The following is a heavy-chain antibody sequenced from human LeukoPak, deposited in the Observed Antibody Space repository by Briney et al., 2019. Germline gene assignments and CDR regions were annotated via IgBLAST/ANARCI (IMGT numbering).Heavy chain of an antibody. D-gene: IGHD3-22*01. V-gene: IGHV5-51*01. CDR3: ARLSYYDSSGYSTVVDP. CDR2: IYPGDSDT. Sequence: SGESLKISCKGSGYSFTTYWIGWVRQMPGKGLEWMGIIYPGDSDTRYSPSFQGQVTISADKSISTAYLQWSSLKASDTAMYYCARLSYYDSSGYSTVVDPWGQGTLVTVSS. CDR1: GYSFTTYW. J-gene: IGHJ5*02.